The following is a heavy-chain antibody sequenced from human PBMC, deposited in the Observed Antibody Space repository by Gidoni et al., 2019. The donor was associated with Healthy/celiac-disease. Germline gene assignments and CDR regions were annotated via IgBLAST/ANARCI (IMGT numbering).Heavy chain of an antibody. CDR3: ARDRGGYCSGGSCYGLSYYYGMDV. Sequence: QVQLQESGPGLVKPSETLSLTCTVSGGSISSYYWSWIRQPPGKGLEWIGYIYYSGSTNYNPSLKSRVTISVDTSKNQFSLKLSSVTAADTAVYYCARDRGGYCSGGSCYGLSYYYGMDVWGQGTTVTVSS. CDR2: IYYSGST. J-gene: IGHJ6*02. D-gene: IGHD2-15*01. V-gene: IGHV4-59*01. CDR1: GGSISSYY.